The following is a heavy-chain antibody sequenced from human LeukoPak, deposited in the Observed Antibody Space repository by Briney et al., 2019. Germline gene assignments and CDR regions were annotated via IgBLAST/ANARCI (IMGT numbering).Heavy chain of an antibody. J-gene: IGHJ4*02. Sequence: PGGSLRLSCAASGFTFSSYATSWVRQAPGKGLEWVSAISGSGGSTYYADSVKGRFTISRDKTKNTLYLQMNSLRAEDTAVYYCAKSAYYDASGYYREYYFDYWGQGTLITVSS. CDR2: ISGSGGST. CDR3: AKSAYYDASGYYREYYFDY. V-gene: IGHV3-23*01. CDR1: GFTFSSYA. D-gene: IGHD3-22*01.